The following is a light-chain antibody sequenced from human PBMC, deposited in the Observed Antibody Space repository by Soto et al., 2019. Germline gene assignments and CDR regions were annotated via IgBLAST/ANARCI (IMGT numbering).Light chain of an antibody. V-gene: IGLV1-51*01. CDR1: SSNIGNNY. Sequence: QSVLTQPPSASAAPGQKVSISCSGSSSNIGNNYVSWYQQLPGTAPKLLIYDNNRRPSGIPDRFYGSKSGTSATLGITGLQTGDEAEYYCGTWDSRLSAVVFGGGTKLTVL. J-gene: IGLJ2*01. CDR2: DNN. CDR3: GTWDSRLSAVV.